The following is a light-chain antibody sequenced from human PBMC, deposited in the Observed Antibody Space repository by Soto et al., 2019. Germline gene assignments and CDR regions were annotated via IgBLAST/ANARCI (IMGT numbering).Light chain of an antibody. V-gene: IGLV2-14*01. CDR1: SSDVGGYNY. Sequence: QSVLTQPASVSGSPGQSITISCTGTSSDVGGYNYVSWYQQYPGKAPKVMIYEVSNRPSGVSNRFSGSKSGNTASLTISGLHAEDEADYYCSSYRSTGSLVFGTGTKLTVL. CDR3: SSYRSTGSLV. J-gene: IGLJ1*01. CDR2: EVS.